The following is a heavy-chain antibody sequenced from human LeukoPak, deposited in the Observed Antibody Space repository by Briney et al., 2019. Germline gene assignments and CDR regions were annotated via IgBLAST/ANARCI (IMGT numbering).Heavy chain of an antibody. CDR2: IWYDGSNK. D-gene: IGHD2-21*01. J-gene: IGHJ5*02. V-gene: IGHV3-33*01. CDR3: ARDLSYFSFDD. Sequence: GGSLRLSCAASGFTFSSYGMHWVRQAPGKGLEWVAVIWYDGSNKYYADSVKGRFTISRDNSKNTLYLEMNSLRAEDTAMYYCARDLSYFSFDDWGQGTLVTVSS. CDR1: GFTFSSYG.